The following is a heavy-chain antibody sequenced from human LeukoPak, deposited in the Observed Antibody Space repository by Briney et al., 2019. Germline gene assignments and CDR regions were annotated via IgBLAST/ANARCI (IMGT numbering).Heavy chain of an antibody. CDR1: GFTFTTYS. Sequence: GGSLRLSCEASGFTFTTYSMTWVRQAPGKGLEWVSIISSGSSAIFSADALKGRLTISRDDAKNLLYLDMNSLRPEDTAVYYCAKGGGTGYSSSWFSNWGQGTLVTVSS. D-gene: IGHD6-13*01. CDR2: ISSGSSAI. CDR3: AKGGGTGYSSSWFSN. J-gene: IGHJ4*02. V-gene: IGHV3-21*06.